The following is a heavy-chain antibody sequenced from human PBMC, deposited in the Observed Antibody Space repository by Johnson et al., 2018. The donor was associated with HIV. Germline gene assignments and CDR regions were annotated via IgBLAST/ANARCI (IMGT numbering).Heavy chain of an antibody. V-gene: IGHV3-9*01. D-gene: IGHD1-26*01. CDR1: GFTFDDYG. J-gene: IGHJ3*02. Sequence: VQLVESAGGLVQPGRSLRLSCAASGFTFDDYGMHWVRQAPGKGLEWVAGISWNSGSVGYADSVKGRFTISRDNAKNSLYLQMNSLRAEDTAVYYCASLDAFDIWGQGTMVTVSS. CDR3: ASLDAFDI. CDR2: ISWNSGSV.